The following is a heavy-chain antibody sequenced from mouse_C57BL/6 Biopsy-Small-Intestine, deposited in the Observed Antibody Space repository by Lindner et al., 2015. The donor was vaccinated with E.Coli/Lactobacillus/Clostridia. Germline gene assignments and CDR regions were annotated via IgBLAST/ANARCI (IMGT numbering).Heavy chain of an antibody. Sequence: VQLQESGAELVRPGSSVKMSCKTSGYTFTNYGINWVKQRPGQGLEWIGYIYIRNGYTEYNEKFKGKATLTSDTPSSTAHMQLSSLTPEDSAIYYCARFPYYSDPYAMDYWGQGTSVTVSS. CDR2: IYIRNGYT. CDR1: GYTFTNYG. J-gene: IGHJ4*01. V-gene: IGHV1-58*01. CDR3: ARFPYYSDPYAMDY. D-gene: IGHD2-12*01.